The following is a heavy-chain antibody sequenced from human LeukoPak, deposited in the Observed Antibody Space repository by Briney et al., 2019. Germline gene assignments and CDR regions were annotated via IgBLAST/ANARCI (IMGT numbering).Heavy chain of an antibody. CDR2: ISAYNGNT. CDR3: ARDVTGYYGSGSSD. D-gene: IGHD3-10*01. CDR1: GYTFTSYG. J-gene: IGHJ4*02. Sequence: ASVKVSCKASGYTFTSYGISWVRQAPGQGLEWMGWISAYNGNTNYAQKLQGRVTMTTDTSTSTAYMELRSLRSDDTAVYYCARDVTGYYGSGSSDWGQGTLVTVSS. V-gene: IGHV1-18*01.